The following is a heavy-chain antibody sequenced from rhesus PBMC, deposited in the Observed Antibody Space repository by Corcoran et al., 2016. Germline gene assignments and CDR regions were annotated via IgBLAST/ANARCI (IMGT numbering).Heavy chain of an antibody. D-gene: IGHD2-27*01. CDR1: GYSISGYY. J-gene: IGHJ1*01. CDR3: ARYGDYCSGIYCYSGYFEF. Sequence: QVQLQESGPGLVKPSETLSLTCAVSGYSISGYYWSWIRQAQGKGLEWIGYISYSGSTSYNPSLKRRVTCSRDTSKNHSSLKLSSVTAADTAVYYCARYGDYCSGIYCYSGYFEFWGQGALVTVSS. V-gene: IGHV4-122*02. CDR2: ISYSGST.